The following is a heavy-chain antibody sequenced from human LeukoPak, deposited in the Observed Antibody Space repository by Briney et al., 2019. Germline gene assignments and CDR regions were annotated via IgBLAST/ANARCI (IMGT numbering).Heavy chain of an antibody. V-gene: IGHV3-53*01. J-gene: IGHJ5*02. Sequence: GGSPRLSCAASGFTVSSNYMSWVRQAPGKALEWVSLLYSGGSTFYADSVKGRFTISRDNSKNTVDLQMNSLRAEDTAVYYCARGPNMGYFDPWGQGTLVTVSS. CDR1: GFTVSSNY. D-gene: IGHD1/OR15-1a*01. CDR2: LYSGGST. CDR3: ARGPNMGYFDP.